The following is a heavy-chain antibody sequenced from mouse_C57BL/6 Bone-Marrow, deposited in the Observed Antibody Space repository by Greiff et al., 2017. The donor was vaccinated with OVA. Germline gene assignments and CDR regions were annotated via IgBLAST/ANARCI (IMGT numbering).Heavy chain of an antibody. V-gene: IGHV5-16*01. Sequence: EVMLVESEGGLVQPGSSMKLSCTASGFTFSDYYMAWVRQVPEKGLEWVANINYDGSSTYYLDSLKSRFIISRDNAKNILYLQMSSLKSEDTATYYCARDGPSGYAEGYYAMDYWGQGTSVTVSS. CDR3: ARDGPSGYAEGYYAMDY. D-gene: IGHD3-2*02. CDR1: GFTFSDYY. CDR2: INYDGSST. J-gene: IGHJ4*01.